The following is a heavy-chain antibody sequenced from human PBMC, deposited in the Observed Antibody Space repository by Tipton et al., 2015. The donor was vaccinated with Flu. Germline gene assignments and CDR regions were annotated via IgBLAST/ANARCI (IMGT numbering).Heavy chain of an antibody. Sequence: SLRLSCVASGFTFNSYGMHWVRQAPGKGLEWVAVIRYDGSNKYYADSVKGRFTISRDNSKNTLYLQMNSLRAEDTALYYCAKDMGWLIQTSLDYWGQGTLVTVSS. D-gene: IGHD3-16*01. CDR1: GFTFNSYG. CDR3: AKDMGWLIQTSLDY. CDR2: IRYDGSNK. J-gene: IGHJ4*02. V-gene: IGHV3-30*02.